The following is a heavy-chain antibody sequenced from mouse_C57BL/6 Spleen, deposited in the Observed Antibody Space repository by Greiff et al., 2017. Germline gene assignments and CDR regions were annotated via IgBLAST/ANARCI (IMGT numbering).Heavy chain of an antibody. V-gene: IGHV1-54*01. D-gene: IGHD2-2*01. Sequence: VQLQQSGAELVRPGTSVKVSCKASGYAFTNYLIEWVKQRPGQGLEWIGVINPGSGGTNYNEKFKGKATLTADKSSSTAYMQLSSLTSEDSAVYFCARYATVTWAMDYWGQGTSVTVSS. J-gene: IGHJ4*01. CDR1: GYAFTNYL. CDR2: INPGSGGT. CDR3: ARYATVTWAMDY.